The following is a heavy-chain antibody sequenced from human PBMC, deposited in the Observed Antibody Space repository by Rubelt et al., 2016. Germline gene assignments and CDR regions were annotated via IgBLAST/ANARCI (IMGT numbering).Heavy chain of an antibody. CDR3: ARGKSSSGNLLDY. CDR2: IYSGGNT. CDR1: GFTVSGSY. Sequence: EVQLVESGGGLIQPGGSLRLACAASGFTVSGSYMSWVRQAPGKGLEWVSVIYSGGNTYYADSVKGRFTMSRDNSKNTLYLQMNSRAVEDTAVYYCARGKSSSGNLLDYWGQGTLVTVSS. J-gene: IGHJ4*02. V-gene: IGHV3-53*01. D-gene: IGHD3-22*01.